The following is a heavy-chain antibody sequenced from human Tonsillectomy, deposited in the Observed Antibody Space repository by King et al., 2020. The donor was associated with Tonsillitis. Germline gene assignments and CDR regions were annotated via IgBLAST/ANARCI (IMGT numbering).Heavy chain of an antibody. CDR1: GGSISSFY. CDR2: IYSSGST. CDR3: ARVSSTGYSSGWSRDAFDI. D-gene: IGHD6-19*01. V-gene: IGHV4-4*07. J-gene: IGHJ3*02. Sequence: LQLQESGPGLVQPSETLSLTCTFSGGSISSFYWSWIRQPAGKGLEWIGRIYSSGSTDYNPSLKSRVIMSVDTSKNQFFLRLNSVTAADTAMYYCARVSSTGYSSGWSRDAFDIWGQGTMVTVSS.